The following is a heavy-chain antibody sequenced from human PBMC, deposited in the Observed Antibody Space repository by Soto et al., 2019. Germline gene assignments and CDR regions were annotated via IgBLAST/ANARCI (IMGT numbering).Heavy chain of an antibody. CDR3: ARDSEDIVLMVYAIPDWFDP. D-gene: IGHD2-8*01. Sequence: EVQLVESGGGLVQPGGSLRLSCAASGFTFSSYSMNWVRQAPGKGLEWVSYISSSSSTIYYADSVKGRFTISRHNAKNSLYLQMNSLRAEDTAVYYCARDSEDIVLMVYAIPDWFDPWGQGTLVTVSS. J-gene: IGHJ5*02. CDR1: GFTFSSYS. V-gene: IGHV3-48*01. CDR2: ISSSSSTI.